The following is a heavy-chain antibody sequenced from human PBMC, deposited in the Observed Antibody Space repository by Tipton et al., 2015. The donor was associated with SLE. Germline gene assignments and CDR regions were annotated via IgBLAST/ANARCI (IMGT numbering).Heavy chain of an antibody. CDR1: GGSISSSSSYY. V-gene: IGHV4-34*01. D-gene: IGHD1-26*01. CDR2: INHRGST. CDR3: ARERGGSYMRQTMDV. Sequence: TLSLTCAVYGGSISSSSSYYWAWIRQPPGKGVEWIGEINHRGSTNYNPSLKSRVTISVDTSKNQFSLKLRSVTAADTAVYYCARERGGSYMRQTMDVWGQGTTVTVSS. J-gene: IGHJ6*02.